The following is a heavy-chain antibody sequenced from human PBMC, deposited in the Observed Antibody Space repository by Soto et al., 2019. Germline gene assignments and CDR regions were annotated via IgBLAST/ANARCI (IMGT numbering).Heavy chain of an antibody. CDR1: GYTFTSYG. J-gene: IGHJ4*02. D-gene: IGHD3-22*01. CDR2: ISAYNGNT. CDR3: ARDWGGGNAVEYYYDNSGSDY. V-gene: IGHV1-18*01. Sequence: ASVKVSCKASGYTFTSYGISWVRQAPGQGLEWMGWISAYNGNTNYAQKLQGRVTMTTDTSTSTAYMELRSLRSDDTAVYYCARDWGGGNAVEYYYDNSGSDYWGQGILVTVSS.